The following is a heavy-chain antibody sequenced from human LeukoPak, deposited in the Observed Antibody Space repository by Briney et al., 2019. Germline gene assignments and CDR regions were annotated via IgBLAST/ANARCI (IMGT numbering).Heavy chain of an antibody. CDR1: GFTFSSYS. CDR3: ARGGFHYDSSGYYCFDY. V-gene: IGHV3-21*01. J-gene: IGHJ4*02. Sequence: PGGSLRLSCAASGFTFSSYSMNWVRQAPGKGLEWVSSISSSSSHIYYADSVEGRFTISRDNAKNSLYLQMNGLRAEDTAVYYCARGGFHYDSSGYYCFDYWGQGTLVTVSS. CDR2: ISSSSSHI. D-gene: IGHD3-22*01.